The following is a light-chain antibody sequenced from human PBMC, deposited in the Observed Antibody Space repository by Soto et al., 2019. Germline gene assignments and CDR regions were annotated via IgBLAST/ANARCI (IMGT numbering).Light chain of an antibody. CDR3: QQFKSYPPIT. V-gene: IGKV1-5*01. CDR2: AAS. Sequence: IQMTQSPSTMSASVGDRVTITCWASQSISSWLAWYQQKPGKAHKLLIYAASTLQSGVPSRFSGSGSGTDFTLTISNLQTEDFATYHCQQFKSYPPITFGQGTKVDIK. CDR1: QSISSW. J-gene: IGKJ1*01.